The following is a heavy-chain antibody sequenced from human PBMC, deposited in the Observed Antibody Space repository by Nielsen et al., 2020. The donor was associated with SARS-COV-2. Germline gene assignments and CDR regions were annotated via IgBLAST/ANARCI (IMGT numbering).Heavy chain of an antibody. CDR2: MNQNSGNT. J-gene: IGHJ4*02. D-gene: IGHD3-9*01. V-gene: IGHV1-8*02. CDR1: GYSFTSYE. Sequence: ASVKVSCKASGYSFTSYEINWVRQATGQGLEWMGWMNQNSGNTGYAQKFQGRVTMTRSTSTSTAYMELHSLGSEDTAVYYCASCKGDGKYFDCEGFDYWGQGTLVTVSS. CDR3: ASCKGDGKYFDCEGFDY.